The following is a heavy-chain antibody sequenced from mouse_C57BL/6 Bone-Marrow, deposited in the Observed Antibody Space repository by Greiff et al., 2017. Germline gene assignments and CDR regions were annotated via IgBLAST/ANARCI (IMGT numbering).Heavy chain of an antibody. CDR2: IYPRSGNT. CDR1: GYTFTSYG. D-gene: IGHD2-1*01. J-gene: IGHJ1*03. CDR3: ASGIYYGNSYWYFDV. Sequence: VHLVESGAELARPGASVKLSCKASGYTFTSYGISWVKQRTGQGLEWIGEIYPRSGNTYYNEKFKGKATLTADKSSSTAYMELRSLTSEDSAVYFCASGIYYGNSYWYFDVWGTGTTVTVSS. V-gene: IGHV1-81*01.